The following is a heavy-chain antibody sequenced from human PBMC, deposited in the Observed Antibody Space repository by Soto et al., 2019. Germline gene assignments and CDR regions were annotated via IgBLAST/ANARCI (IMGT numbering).Heavy chain of an antibody. CDR2: ISGSGGST. D-gene: IGHD2-8*02. CDR3: AEDPLVDCYYYIDV. J-gene: IGHJ6*03. V-gene: IGHV3-23*01. Sequence: GGSLRLSSAASRFTFSSYAMSWVRPAPGKGLEWVSAISGSGGSTYYADSVKGRFTITRDNSKNTRYLQMNSLRVDDTAVYYCAEDPLVDCYYYIDVWGKGTTVTVSS. CDR1: RFTFSSYA.